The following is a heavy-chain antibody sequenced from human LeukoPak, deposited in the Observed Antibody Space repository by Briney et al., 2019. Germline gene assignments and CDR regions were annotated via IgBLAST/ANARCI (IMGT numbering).Heavy chain of an antibody. Sequence: GGSLRLSCAASGFTFSSYGMAWVRQAPGKGLEWVSGMNGNGGRIYYADSVKGRFTISRDNSKNTLYLQMNSLRAEDTAVYYCVKVAPSDYYDTTGYWGDHWGQGTLVTVSS. D-gene: IGHD3-22*01. CDR2: MNGNGGRI. J-gene: IGHJ4*02. CDR1: GFTFSSYG. CDR3: VKVAPSDYYDTTGYWGDH. V-gene: IGHV3-23*01.